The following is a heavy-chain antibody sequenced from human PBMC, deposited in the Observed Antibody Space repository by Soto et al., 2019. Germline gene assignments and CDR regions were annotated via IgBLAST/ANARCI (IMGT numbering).Heavy chain of an antibody. CDR3: TSIQPMVRSMDV. D-gene: IGHD3-10*01. CDR1: GFTFSSYA. Sequence: GGSLRLSCSASGFTFSSYAMHWVRQAPGKGLEYVSAISSNGGSTYYADSVKGRFTISRDNSKYTLYLQMSSLRAEDTAVYYCTSIQPMVRSMDVWGQGTTVTVSS. J-gene: IGHJ6*02. V-gene: IGHV3-64D*08. CDR2: ISSNGGST.